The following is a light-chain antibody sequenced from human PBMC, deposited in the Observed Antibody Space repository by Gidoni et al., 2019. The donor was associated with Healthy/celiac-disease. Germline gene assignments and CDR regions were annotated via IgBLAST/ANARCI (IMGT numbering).Light chain of an antibody. CDR2: DVS. CDR3: CSYAGSYTFYVV. J-gene: IGLJ2*01. V-gene: IGLV2-11*01. CDR1: SSDVGGYNY. Sequence: QSALTQPLSVSGPPGPPVPISCTGTSSDVGGYNYVSWYQQHPGKAPKLMIYDVSKRPSGVPDRFSGSKSGNTASLTISGLQAEDEADYYCCSYAGSYTFYVVFGGGTKLTVL.